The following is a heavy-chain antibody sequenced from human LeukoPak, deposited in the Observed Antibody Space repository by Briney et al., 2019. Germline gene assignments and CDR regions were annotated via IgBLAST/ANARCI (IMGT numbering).Heavy chain of an antibody. V-gene: IGHV3-49*04. J-gene: IGHJ4*02. CDR1: GFTFSSYA. D-gene: IGHD6-19*01. CDR3: TRGATQWLVGNYFDY. Sequence: AGGSLRLSCAASGFTFSSYAMSWVRQAPGKGLEWVGFIRSKAYGGTTEYAASVKGRFTISRDDSKSIAYLQMNSLKTEDTAVYYCTRGATQWLVGNYFDYWGQGTLVTVSS. CDR2: IRSKAYGGTT.